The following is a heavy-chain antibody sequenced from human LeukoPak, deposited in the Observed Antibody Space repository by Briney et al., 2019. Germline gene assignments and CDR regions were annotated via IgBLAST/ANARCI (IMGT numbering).Heavy chain of an antibody. CDR3: ASAASSSLDAFDM. D-gene: IGHD2-2*01. CDR2: ISAYNGNT. V-gene: IGHV1-18*01. Sequence: ASVKVSRKASGYTFTSYGISWVRQAPGQGREWMGWISAYNGNTNYSQKLQGRVTMTTDTTTNPGYMELRSLRSDDTAVYYCASAASSSLDAFDMCGQGTMVTVYS. CDR1: GYTFTSYG. J-gene: IGHJ3*02.